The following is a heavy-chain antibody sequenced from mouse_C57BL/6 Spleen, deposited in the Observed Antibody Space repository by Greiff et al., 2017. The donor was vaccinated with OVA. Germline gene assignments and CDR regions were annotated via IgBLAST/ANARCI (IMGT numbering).Heavy chain of an antibody. V-gene: IGHV14-1*01. CDR2: IDPEDGDT. J-gene: IGHJ4*01. CDR3: TSNYYGSSYGAMDY. CDR1: GFNIKDYY. D-gene: IGHD1-1*01. Sequence: VQLQQSGAELVRPGASVKLSCTASGFNIKDYYMHWVKQRPEQGLEWIGRIDPEDGDTEYAPKFQGKATMTADTSSNTAYLQLSSLTSEDTAVYYCTSNYYGSSYGAMDYWGQGTSGTVSS.